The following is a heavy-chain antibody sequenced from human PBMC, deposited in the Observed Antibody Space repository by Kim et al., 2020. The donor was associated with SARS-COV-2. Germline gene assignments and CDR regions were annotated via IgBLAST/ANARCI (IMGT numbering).Heavy chain of an antibody. V-gene: IGHV4-61*02. CDR1: GGSISSGSYY. CDR3: ARDQLAAAGLSRFPRTAGNYYGMDV. CDR2: IYTSGST. Sequence: SQTLSLTCTVSGGSISSGSYYWSWIRQPAGKGLEWIGRIYTSGSTNYNPSLKSRVTISVDTSKNQFSLKLSSVTAADTAVYYCARDQLAAAGLSRFPRTAGNYYGMDVWGQGTTVTVSS. J-gene: IGHJ6*02. D-gene: IGHD6-13*01.